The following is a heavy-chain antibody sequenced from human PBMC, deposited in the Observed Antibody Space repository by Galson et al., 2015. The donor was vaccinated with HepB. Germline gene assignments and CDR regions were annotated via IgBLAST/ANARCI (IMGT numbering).Heavy chain of an antibody. CDR2: IYHSGST. D-gene: IGHD3-10*01. J-gene: IGHJ4*02. CDR3: VSGRITMVQGY. CDR1: GSSISSGYY. V-gene: IGHV4-38-2*02. Sequence: TLSLTCTVSGSSISSGYYWGWIRQPPGKGLEWIGSIYHSGSTYYNPSLKSRVTISVDTSKNQFSLKLSSVTAADTAVYYCVSGRITMVQGYWGQGTLVTVSS.